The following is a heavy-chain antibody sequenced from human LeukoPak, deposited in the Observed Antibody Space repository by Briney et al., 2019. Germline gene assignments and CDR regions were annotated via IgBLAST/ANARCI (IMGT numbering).Heavy chain of an antibody. CDR2: INHSGST. D-gene: IGHD2-15*01. CDR3: ARARCSGDSCYTGYY. CDR1: GASFNYYY. Sequence: SETLSLTCAVSGASFNYYYWNWIRQPPGLGLEWIGEINHSGSTNYNPSLKSRVTTSVDTSKNQISLKMSSVTAADTAVYFCARARCSGDSCYTGYYSGQGTLVTVSS. J-gene: IGHJ4*02. V-gene: IGHV4-34*01.